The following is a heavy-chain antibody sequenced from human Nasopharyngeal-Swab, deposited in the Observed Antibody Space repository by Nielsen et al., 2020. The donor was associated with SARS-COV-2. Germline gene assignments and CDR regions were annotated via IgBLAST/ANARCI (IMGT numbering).Heavy chain of an antibody. Sequence: GESLKISCAASGFTFNTYTMSWVRQAPGKGLEWVSGISGSGGSTYYADSVKGRFTISRDNSKNTLYLQMNSLRAEETAEYYSAREGSSGWYPVRVSFDIWGQGTMVTVSS. V-gene: IGHV3-23*01. CDR1: GFTFNTYT. CDR3: AREGSSGWYPVRVSFDI. CDR2: ISGSGGST. D-gene: IGHD6-19*01. J-gene: IGHJ3*02.